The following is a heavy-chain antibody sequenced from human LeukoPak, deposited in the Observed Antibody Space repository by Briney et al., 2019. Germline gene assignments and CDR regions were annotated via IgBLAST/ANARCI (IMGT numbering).Heavy chain of an antibody. D-gene: IGHD3-3*01. CDR2: ISAYNGNT. CDR3: ARSRNDFWSGENDAFDI. CDR1: GYTFTSYG. J-gene: IGHJ3*02. Sequence: GASVKVSCKASGYTFTSYGISWVRQGPGQGLEWMGWISAYNGNTNYAQKLQGRVTMTTDTSTSTAYMELRSLRSDDTAVYYCARSRNDFWSGENDAFDIWGQGTMVTVSS. V-gene: IGHV1-18*01.